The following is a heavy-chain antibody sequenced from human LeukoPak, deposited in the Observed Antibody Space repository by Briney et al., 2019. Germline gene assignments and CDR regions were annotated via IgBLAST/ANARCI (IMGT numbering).Heavy chain of an antibody. J-gene: IGHJ3*02. Sequence: ASVKVSCKTSGYNFNGFYMHWVRQAPGQGLEWMGWINPISGVAIYAQKFQGRVTTTRDTSISMAYMELINLRSDDTAIYYCARDIAAGTPRAFDIWGQGAMVTVPS. CDR3: ARDIAAGTPRAFDI. D-gene: IGHD6-25*01. V-gene: IGHV1-2*02. CDR2: INPISGVA. CDR1: GYNFNGFY.